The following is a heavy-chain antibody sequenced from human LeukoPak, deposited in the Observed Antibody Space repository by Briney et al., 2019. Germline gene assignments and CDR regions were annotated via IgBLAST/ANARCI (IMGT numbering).Heavy chain of an antibody. J-gene: IGHJ6*03. D-gene: IGHD3-10*01. CDR3: ARDGGVKEGITMVRGIMDV. Sequence: GGSLRLSCAASGFTFSSYWMSWVRQAPGKGLEWVSYISRSSSTIDYADSVKGRFTISRDNAKNSLYLQMNSLRAEDTAVYYCARDGGVKEGITMVRGIMDVWGKGTTVTVSS. CDR2: ISRSSSTI. CDR1: GFTFSSYW. V-gene: IGHV3-48*04.